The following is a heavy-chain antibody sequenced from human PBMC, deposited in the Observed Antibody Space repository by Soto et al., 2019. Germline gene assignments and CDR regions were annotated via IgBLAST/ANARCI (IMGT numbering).Heavy chain of an antibody. J-gene: IGHJ4*02. CDR3: AMCDFGSGSYSRADY. D-gene: IGHD3-10*01. Sequence: ASVKVSCKASGYTFTDYYIHWVRQAPGQGLEWMGWINPNSGDTPHTQKFQGRVTVTRDTSLSTAYMELSNLRSDDTAVYYCAMCDFGSGSYSRADYCGQGTLVPVSS. CDR1: GYTFTDYY. CDR2: INPNSGDT. V-gene: IGHV1-2*02.